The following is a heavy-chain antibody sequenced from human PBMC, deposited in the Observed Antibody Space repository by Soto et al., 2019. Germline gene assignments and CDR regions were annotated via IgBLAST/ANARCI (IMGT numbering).Heavy chain of an antibody. J-gene: IGHJ4*02. CDR1: GFTFSSYG. D-gene: IGHD5-12*01. V-gene: IGHV3-30*18. CDR2: ISYDGSNK. CDR3: AKGLLKWLRFPYYFDY. Sequence: GGSLRLSCAASGFTFSSYGMHWVRQAPGKGLEWVAVISYDGSNKYYADSVKGRFTISRDNSKNTLYLQMNSLRAEDTAVYYCAKGLLKWLRFPYYFDYWGQGTLVTVSS.